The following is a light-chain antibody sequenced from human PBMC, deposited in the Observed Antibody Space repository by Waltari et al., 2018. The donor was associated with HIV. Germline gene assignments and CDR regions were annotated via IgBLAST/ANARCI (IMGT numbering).Light chain of an antibody. V-gene: IGKV1-39*01. Sequence: DIQLTQSPSSLSASVVHNVTIPWRASQSISSYLNWYQHKPGKAPKLLIYAASSLRSGVPSRFSGSGSGTDFTLTISSLQPEDFATYYCQQSYNTPPLFGQGTRLEIK. CDR3: QQSYNTPPL. J-gene: IGKJ5*01. CDR2: AAS. CDR1: QSISSY.